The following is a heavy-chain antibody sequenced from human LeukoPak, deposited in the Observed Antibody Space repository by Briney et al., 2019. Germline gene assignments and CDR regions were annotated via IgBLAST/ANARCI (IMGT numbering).Heavy chain of an antibody. CDR2: IHSSGST. CDR3: ARWYSSGGAFDY. CDR1: GGTISSYY. Sequence: SETQSLTCTVSGGTISSYYWNWIRQPPGKGLEWIGYIHSSGSTKYNPSLKSRVTISVDTSKNQFSLKLSSVTAADRAVYYCARWYSSGGAFDYWGQGTLVTVSS. D-gene: IGHD6-19*01. V-gene: IGHV4-59*08. J-gene: IGHJ4*02.